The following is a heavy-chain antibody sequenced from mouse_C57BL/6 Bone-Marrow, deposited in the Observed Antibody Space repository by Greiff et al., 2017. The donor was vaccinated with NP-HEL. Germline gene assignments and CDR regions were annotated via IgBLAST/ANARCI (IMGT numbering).Heavy chain of an antibody. Sequence: EVMLVESGGGLVQPGESLKLSCESNEYEFPSHDMSWVRKTPEKRLELVAAINSDGGSTYYPDTMERRLIISRDTTKKTLYLQMSSLRSEDTALYYCARHRDDYGGSPWFAYWGQGTLVTVSA. D-gene: IGHD2-4*01. CDR2: INSDGGST. V-gene: IGHV5-2*01. CDR1: EYEFPSHD. J-gene: IGHJ3*01. CDR3: ARHRDDYGGSPWFAY.